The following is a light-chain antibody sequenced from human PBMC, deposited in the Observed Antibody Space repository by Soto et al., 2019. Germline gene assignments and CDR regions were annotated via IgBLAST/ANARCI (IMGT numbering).Light chain of an antibody. Sequence: EIVLTQSPGTLSLSPWERATLSCRASQSVSSSYLAWYQQKPGQAPRLLIYGASSRATGIPDRFSGSGSGTDFTLTISRLEPEDFAVHYCQQYGSSLWTFGQGTKVDIK. CDR1: QSVSSSY. J-gene: IGKJ1*01. CDR3: QQYGSSLWT. CDR2: GAS. V-gene: IGKV3-20*01.